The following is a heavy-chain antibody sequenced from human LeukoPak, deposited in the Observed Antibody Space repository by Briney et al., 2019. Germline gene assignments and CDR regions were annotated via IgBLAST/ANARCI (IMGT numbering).Heavy chain of an antibody. J-gene: IGHJ4*02. V-gene: IGHV4-31*03. CDR2: IYYSGST. Sequence: SETLSLTCTVSGGSISSGGYYWSWIRQHPGKGLEWIGYIYYSGSTYYNPSLKSRLTISVDTSKNQFSLKLSSVTAPDTAVYYCARRGWLRDFDYWGQGTLVTVSS. CDR3: ARRGWLRDFDY. D-gene: IGHD5-18*01. CDR1: GGSISSGGYY.